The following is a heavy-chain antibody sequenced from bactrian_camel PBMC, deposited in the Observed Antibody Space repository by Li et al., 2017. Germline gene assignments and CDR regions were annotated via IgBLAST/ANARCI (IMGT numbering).Heavy chain of an antibody. V-gene: IGHV3S6*01. CDR1: GYQHASNC. D-gene: IGHD4*01. CDR2: RYTTGGDT. CDR3: AAEWDYSDDDTPLC. Sequence: HVQLVESGGGLVQPGGSLRLSCAASGYQHASNCMGWFRQAPGKEREGVVGRYTTGGDTYYADSVKGRFTISQDNAKNAVYLQMISLKPEDTAVYYCAAEWDYSDDDTPLCGGQGTQVTVS. J-gene: IGHJ4*01.